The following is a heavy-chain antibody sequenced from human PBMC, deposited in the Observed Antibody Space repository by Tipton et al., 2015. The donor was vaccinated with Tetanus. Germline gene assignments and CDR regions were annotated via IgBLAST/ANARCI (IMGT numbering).Heavy chain of an antibody. V-gene: IGHV4-4*07. CDR1: GGSISDYY. CDR2: IYISGKT. D-gene: IGHD3-22*01. CDR3: ARDRGLTTSGGIGMDV. J-gene: IGHJ6*02. Sequence: TLSLTCTVSGGSISDYYWSWIRQPAGKGLEWIGRIYISGKTYYNPSLKSRITMSVDASKNQFSLKLSSVTAADTAVYYCARDRGLTTSGGIGMDVWGQGTTVTVAS.